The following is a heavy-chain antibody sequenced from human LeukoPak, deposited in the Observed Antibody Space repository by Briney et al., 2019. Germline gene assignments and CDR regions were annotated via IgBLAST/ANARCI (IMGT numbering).Heavy chain of an antibody. CDR2: IKSKTHGGTT. Sequence: GGSLRLSCAATGFTFNDAWMNWVRQAPGKGLEWVGRIKSKTHGGTTDYAAPVKGRFTISRDDSKNTLNLQMNSLKTEDTAVYYCTTGIRGDWGQGTLVTVSS. V-gene: IGHV3-15*07. D-gene: IGHD3-10*01. CDR3: TTGIRGD. CDR1: GFTFNDAW. J-gene: IGHJ4*02.